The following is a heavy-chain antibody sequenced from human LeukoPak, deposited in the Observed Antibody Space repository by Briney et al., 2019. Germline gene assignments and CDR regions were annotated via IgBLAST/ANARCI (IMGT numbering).Heavy chain of an antibody. D-gene: IGHD3-10*01. J-gene: IGHJ4*02. CDR1: GFTFSSYG. V-gene: IGHV3-30*18. CDR3: AKDRSAVVRASPMDY. CDR2: IAYDGYYK. Sequence: PGGSRCRSCEASGFTFSSYGMHWVGQAPGRGLEWVALIAYDGYYKYYADSLKVRFTISSDNSKNTLYLHMNSLRPEDTAVYYCAKDRSAVVRASPMDYWGQGNPVTVSS.